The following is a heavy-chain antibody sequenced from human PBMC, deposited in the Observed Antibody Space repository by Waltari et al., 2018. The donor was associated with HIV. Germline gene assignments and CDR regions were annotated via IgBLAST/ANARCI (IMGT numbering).Heavy chain of an antibody. Sequence: QLQLQESGPGLVKPSETLSLTCTVSGGSISSSSYYWGWIRQPPGRGLEWIGSIYYSGSTYYNPSLKSRVTISVDTSKNQFSLKLSSVTAADTAVYYCARDYPGGGVDAFDIWGQGTMVTVSS. CDR3: ARDYPGGGVDAFDI. CDR2: IYYSGST. J-gene: IGHJ3*02. V-gene: IGHV4-39*07. CDR1: GGSISSSSYY.